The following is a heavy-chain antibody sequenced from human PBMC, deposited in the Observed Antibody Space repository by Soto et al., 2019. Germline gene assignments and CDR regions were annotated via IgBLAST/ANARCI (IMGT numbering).Heavy chain of an antibody. CDR3: ASLGRHG. Sequence: GGSLRLSCAASGFTFSDSWMDWARQVPGKGPEWVANINQDGSGKNYVDSGKGRFTISRDNAKNSLYLQMNSLRAEDPAVYYCASLGRHGWGQGTTVTVSS. CDR1: GFTFSDSW. D-gene: IGHD3-16*01. J-gene: IGHJ6*02. V-gene: IGHV3-7*01. CDR2: INQDGSGK.